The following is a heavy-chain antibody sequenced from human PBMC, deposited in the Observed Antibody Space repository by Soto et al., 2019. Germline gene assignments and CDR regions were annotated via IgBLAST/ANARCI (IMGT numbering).Heavy chain of an antibody. CDR3: AKAKGAYDWSGMDV. CDR2: ISYDGSNK. J-gene: IGHJ6*02. D-gene: IGHD5-12*01. Sequence: GSLRLSCAASGFTFSSYGMHWVRQAPGKGLEWVAVISYDGSNKYYADSVKGRFTISRDNSKNTLYLQMNSLRAEDTAVYYCAKAKGAYDWSGMDVWGQGTTVTVSS. CDR1: GFTFSSYG. V-gene: IGHV3-30*18.